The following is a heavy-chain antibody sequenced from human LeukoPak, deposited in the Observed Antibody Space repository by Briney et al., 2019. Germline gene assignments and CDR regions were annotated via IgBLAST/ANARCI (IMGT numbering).Heavy chain of an antibody. Sequence: GGSLRLSCAASGFTFSSYSMNWVRQAPGKGLEWVSSISSSSTYIYYADSVKGRFTISRDNAKNSLYLQMNSLRAGDTAVYYCTRDGGDRRLGAFDIWGQGTMVTVSS. J-gene: IGHJ3*02. CDR1: GFTFSSYS. D-gene: IGHD3-16*01. V-gene: IGHV3-21*01. CDR2: ISSSSTYI. CDR3: TRDGGDRRLGAFDI.